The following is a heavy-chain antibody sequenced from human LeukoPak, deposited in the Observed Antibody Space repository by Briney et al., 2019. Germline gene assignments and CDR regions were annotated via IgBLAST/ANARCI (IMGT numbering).Heavy chain of an antibody. D-gene: IGHD5-18*01. J-gene: IGHJ6*04. V-gene: IGHV4-34*01. CDR3: TRGAEQLSSYGMDV. Sequence: SKTLSLTCAVYGGSFSGYYWSWIRQAPGKGLEWIGEINHSGSTNQNPSLKSRVTISVDTTKNQFSLKLSSVTAADSAVYYCTRGAEQLSSYGMDVWGKGTTVTVSS. CDR2: INHSGST. CDR1: GGSFSGYY.